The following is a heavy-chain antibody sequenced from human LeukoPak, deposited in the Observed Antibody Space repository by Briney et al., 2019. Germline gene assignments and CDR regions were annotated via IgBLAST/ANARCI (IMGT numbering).Heavy chain of an antibody. CDR2: ISSSGSTI. Sequence: GGSLRLSCAASGFTFSSYEMNWVRQAPGKGLEWVSYISSSGSTIYYADSVKGRFIISRDNSKNTLYLQMNSLRAEDTAVYYCATSTLILRLIFDYWGQGTLVTVSS. CDR1: GFTFSSYE. V-gene: IGHV3-48*03. CDR3: ATSTLILRLIFDY. D-gene: IGHD4-17*01. J-gene: IGHJ4*02.